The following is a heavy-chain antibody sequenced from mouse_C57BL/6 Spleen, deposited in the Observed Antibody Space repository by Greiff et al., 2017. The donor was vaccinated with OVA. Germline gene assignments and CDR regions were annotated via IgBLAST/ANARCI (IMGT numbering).Heavy chain of an antibody. D-gene: IGHD1-1*01. Sequence: QVQLQQSGPELVKPGASVKLSCKASGYTFTSYDINWVKQRPGQGLEWIGWIYPRDGSTKYNEKFKGKATLTVDTSSSTAYMELHSLTSEDSAVYFCARGVTTVVASARYFDVWGTGTTVTVSS. CDR1: GYTFTSYD. V-gene: IGHV1-85*01. CDR2: IYPRDGST. CDR3: ARGVTTVVASARYFDV. J-gene: IGHJ1*03.